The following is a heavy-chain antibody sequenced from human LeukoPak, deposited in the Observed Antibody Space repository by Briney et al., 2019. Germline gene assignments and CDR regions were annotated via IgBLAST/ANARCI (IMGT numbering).Heavy chain of an antibody. CDR2: ISGSGGST. V-gene: IGHV3-23*01. CDR1: GFTFSNAW. Sequence: GGSLRLSCAASGFTFSNAWMSWVRQAPGKGLEWVSAISGSGGSTYYADSVKGRFTISRDNSKNTLYLQMNSLRAEDTAVYYCAKTPARDDFWSGWPFDYWGQGTLVTVSS. J-gene: IGHJ4*02. CDR3: AKTPARDDFWSGWPFDY. D-gene: IGHD3-3*01.